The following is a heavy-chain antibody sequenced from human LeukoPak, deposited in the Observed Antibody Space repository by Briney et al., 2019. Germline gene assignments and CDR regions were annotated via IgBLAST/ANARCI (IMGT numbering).Heavy chain of an antibody. CDR2: ISNSSSYI. V-gene: IGHV3-21*01. J-gene: IGHJ4*02. CDR3: AKFFDD. Sequence: GGSLRLSCAASGFIFSDYTMNWVRQAPGKGLEWVSSISNSSSYIYYADSVRGRFTIFRDNAKNSLFLQMNSLTADDTAVYYCAKFFDDWGQGTLVTVSS. CDR1: GFIFSDYT.